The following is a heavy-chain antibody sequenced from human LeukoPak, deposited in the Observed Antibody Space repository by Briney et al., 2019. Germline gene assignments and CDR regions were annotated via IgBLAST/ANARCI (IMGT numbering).Heavy chain of an antibody. CDR2: IYHSGST. D-gene: IGHD3-10*01. Sequence: PSQTLSLTCTVSGGSISSGGYYWGWIRQPPGKGLEWIGSIYHSGSTYYNPSLKSRVTISVDTSKNQFSLKLSSVTAADTAVYYCARAGDYYGSGSYYKGPDYWGQGTLVTVSS. V-gene: IGHV4-39*07. CDR3: ARAGDYYGSGSYYKGPDY. J-gene: IGHJ4*02. CDR1: GGSISSGGYY.